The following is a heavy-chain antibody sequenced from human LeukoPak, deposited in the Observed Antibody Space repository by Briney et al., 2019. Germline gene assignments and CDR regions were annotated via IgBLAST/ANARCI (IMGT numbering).Heavy chain of an antibody. CDR1: GGTFSSYA. D-gene: IGHD3-10*01. J-gene: IGHJ4*02. V-gene: IGHV1-69*13. CDR3: ATKSITMVRGVIITRYYFDY. Sequence: ASVTVSCKASGGTFSSYAISWVRQAPGQGLEWMGGIIPIFGTANYAQKFQGRVTITADESTSTAYMELSSLRSEDTAVYYCATKSITMVRGVIITRYYFDYWGQGTLVTVSS. CDR2: IIPIFGTA.